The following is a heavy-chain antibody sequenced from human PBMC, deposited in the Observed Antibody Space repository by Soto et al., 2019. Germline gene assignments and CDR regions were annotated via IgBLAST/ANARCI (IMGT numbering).Heavy chain of an antibody. CDR3: ARGIAVVGTIPFDY. V-gene: IGHV4-59*01. J-gene: IGHJ4*02. D-gene: IGHD6-13*01. CDR2: IYYSGST. Sequence: SETLSLTCTVSGGSIGSYYWSWIRQPPGKGLEWIGYIYYSGSTNYNPSLKSRVTISVDTSKNQFSLTLNSVTAADTAVYYCARGIAVVGTIPFDYWGQGTMVTVSS. CDR1: GGSIGSYY.